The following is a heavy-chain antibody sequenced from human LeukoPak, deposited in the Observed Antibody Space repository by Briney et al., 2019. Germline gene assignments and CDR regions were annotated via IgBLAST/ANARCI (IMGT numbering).Heavy chain of an antibody. CDR3: ARGQSTII. CDR1: AYSISSGYY. Sequence: PSETLSLTCSVSAYSISSGYYWGWIRQPPGKGLEWIGSIYHSGSTYYNPSLKSRVTISVDTSKNQFSLKLSSVTAADTAVYYCARGQSTIIWGQGTMVTVSS. J-gene: IGHJ3*02. V-gene: IGHV4-38-2*02. D-gene: IGHD1-1*01. CDR2: IYHSGST.